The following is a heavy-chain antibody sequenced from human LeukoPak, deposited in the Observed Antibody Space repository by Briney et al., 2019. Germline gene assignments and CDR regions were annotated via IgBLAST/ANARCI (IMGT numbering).Heavy chain of an antibody. CDR3: ARGGYSYGYYFDY. CDR1: GGTFSSYA. V-gene: IGHV1-69*04. D-gene: IGHD5-18*01. CDR2: IIPILGIA. Sequence: SVKVSCKASGGTFSSYAISWVRQAPGQGLEWMGRIIPILGIANYAQKFQGRVTITADKSTSTAYMELSSLRSEDTAVYYCARGGYSYGYYFDYWGQGTLVTVSS. J-gene: IGHJ4*02.